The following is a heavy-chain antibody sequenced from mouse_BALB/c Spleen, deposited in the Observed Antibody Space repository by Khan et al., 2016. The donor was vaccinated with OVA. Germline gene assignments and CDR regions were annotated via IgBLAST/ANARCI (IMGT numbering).Heavy chain of an antibody. CDR1: GYSIPSDYA. Sequence: EVQLQESGPGLVKPSQSLSLTCTVTGYSIPSDYAWNWIRQFPGNKLEWMGFITYSGSTAYNPSLKSRMSITRDTSKNQFFLHLNSVTPEDTATYYWARDNYFAYWGQGTLVTVSA. V-gene: IGHV3-2*02. J-gene: IGHJ3*01. CDR2: ITYSGST. D-gene: IGHD1-3*01. CDR3: ARDNYFAY.